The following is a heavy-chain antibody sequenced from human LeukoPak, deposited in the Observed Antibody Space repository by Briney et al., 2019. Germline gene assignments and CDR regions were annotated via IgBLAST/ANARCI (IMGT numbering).Heavy chain of an antibody. D-gene: IGHD3-22*01. Sequence: PSETLSFPGAVQGGSFSGYYWTWIRKTPGKGLEWIGEMNPSGSTNYNPSLKSRVTISVDTSKYQFSLKLSSVTAADTAVYYCARGRQDVTMIVVVMTAVSYYLDVWGKGTTVTVS. V-gene: IGHV4-34*01. CDR2: MNPSGST. CDR1: GGSFSGYY. J-gene: IGHJ6*03. CDR3: ARGRQDVTMIVVVMTAVSYYLDV.